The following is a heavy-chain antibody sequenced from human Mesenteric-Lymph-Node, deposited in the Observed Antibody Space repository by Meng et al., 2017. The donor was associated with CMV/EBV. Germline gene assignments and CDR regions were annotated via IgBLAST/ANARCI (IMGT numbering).Heavy chain of an antibody. CDR1: GFTFSSYS. CDR3: ARASRGRGWFGSEWDH. V-gene: IGHV3-7*01. D-gene: IGHD3-10*01. CDR2: IKQDGSEK. Sequence: GESLKISCAASGFTFSSYSMNWVRQAPGKGLQWVANIKQDGSEKHYVDSVKGRFTISRDNAKKTLYLQMNTLRDEDTAVYYCARASRGRGWFGSEWDHWGQGTLVTVSS. J-gene: IGHJ1*01.